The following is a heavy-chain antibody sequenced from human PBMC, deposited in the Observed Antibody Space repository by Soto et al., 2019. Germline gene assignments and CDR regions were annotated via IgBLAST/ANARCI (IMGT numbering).Heavy chain of an antibody. CDR1: GYTFRNHW. CDR3: ATAEVDY. V-gene: IGHV3-74*01. CDR2: MNSDGSII. Sequence: GGSLRLSCAVAGYTFRNHWMHWVRQAPGKGLEWVSRMNSDGSIINYKDSAKGRFTVSRDNAKNTLYLQMNSVRVEDTAVYYCATAEVDYWGPGTLVTVSS. J-gene: IGHJ4*02.